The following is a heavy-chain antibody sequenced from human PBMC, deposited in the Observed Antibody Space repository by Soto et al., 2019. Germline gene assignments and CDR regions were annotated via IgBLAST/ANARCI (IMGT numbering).Heavy chain of an antibody. D-gene: IGHD6-19*01. CDR3: ARTYSSGWYVGWFDP. J-gene: IGHJ5*02. V-gene: IGHV4-59*01. CDR1: GGSISSYY. CDR2: IYYSGST. Sequence: SETLSLTCTVSGGSISSYYWSWIRQPPGKGLEWIGYIYYSGSTNYNPSLKSRVTISVDTPKNQFSLKLSSVTAADTAVYYCARTYSSGWYVGWFDPWGQGTLVTVSS.